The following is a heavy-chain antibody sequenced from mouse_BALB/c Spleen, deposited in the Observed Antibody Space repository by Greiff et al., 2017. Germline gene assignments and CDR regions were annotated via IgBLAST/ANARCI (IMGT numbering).Heavy chain of an antibody. Sequence: EVKPMESGGGLVQPGGSRKLSCAASGFTFSSFGMHWVRQAPEKGLEWVAYISSGSSTIYYADTVKGRFTISRDNPKNTLFLQMTSLRSEDTAMYYCARDWDRDFDYWGQGTTLTVSS. CDR2: ISSGSSTI. V-gene: IGHV5-17*02. CDR1: GFTFSSFG. J-gene: IGHJ2*01. D-gene: IGHD4-1*01. CDR3: ARDWDRDFDY.